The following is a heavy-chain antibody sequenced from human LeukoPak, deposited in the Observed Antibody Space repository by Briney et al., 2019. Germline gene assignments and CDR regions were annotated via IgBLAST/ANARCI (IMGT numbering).Heavy chain of an antibody. V-gene: IGHV3-64D*06. CDR1: GFTFSSYA. J-gene: IGHJ6*02. CDR3: PNIVVVPVNQYYGMDV. D-gene: IGHD2-2*01. CDR2: ISSNGGST. Sequence: PGGSLRLSCSASGFTFSSYAMHWVRQAPGKGLEYVSAISSNGGSTYYADSVKGRFIISRDKSKHTLYLQMSSLRAEDTAVYYCPNIVVVPVNQYYGMDVWGQGTTVTVSS.